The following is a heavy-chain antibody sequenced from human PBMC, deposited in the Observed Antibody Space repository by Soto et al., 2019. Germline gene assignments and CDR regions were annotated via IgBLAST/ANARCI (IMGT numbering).Heavy chain of an antibody. Sequence: ASVKVSCKASGYTFTSYGISWVRQAPGQGLEWMGWISAYNGNTNYAQKLQGRVTMTTDTSTSTAYMELRSLRSDDTAVYYCASQLRGSPPARVGYYYYYGMDVWGQATTVTVSS. J-gene: IGHJ6*02. V-gene: IGHV1-18*01. D-gene: IGHD1-26*01. CDR1: GYTFTSYG. CDR3: ASQLRGSPPARVGYYYYYGMDV. CDR2: ISAYNGNT.